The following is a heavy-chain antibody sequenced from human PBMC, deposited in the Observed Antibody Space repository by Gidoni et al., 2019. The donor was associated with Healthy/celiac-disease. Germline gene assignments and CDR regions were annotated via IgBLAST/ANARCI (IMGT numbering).Heavy chain of an antibody. CDR1: GGSYSGYY. V-gene: IGHV4-34*01. D-gene: IGHD6-19*01. Sequence: QVQLQQWGAGLLKPSETLSLTCAVYGGSYSGYYWSWIRQPPGKGLEWIGEINHSGSTNYNPSLKSRVTISVDTSKNQFSLKLSSVTAADTAVYYCARERTQWRTLRGHYFDYWGQGTLVTVSS. CDR3: ARERTQWRTLRGHYFDY. J-gene: IGHJ4*02. CDR2: INHSGST.